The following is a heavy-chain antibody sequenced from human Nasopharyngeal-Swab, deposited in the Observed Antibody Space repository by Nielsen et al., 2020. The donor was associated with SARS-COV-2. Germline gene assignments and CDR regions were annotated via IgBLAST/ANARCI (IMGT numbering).Heavy chain of an antibody. V-gene: IGHV3-7*01. D-gene: IGHD2/OR15-2a*01. J-gene: IGHJ4*02. CDR3: ARDEILDY. CDR2: VKQDGTEK. CDR1: GFTFSPYW. Sequence: GGSLRLSCAASGFTFSPYWMTWVRQAPGKGLDWVANVKQDGTEKYFVDSVKGRFTISRDNAKNSLYLHMNSLRAEDTAVYYCARDEILDYWGQGTLVTVSS.